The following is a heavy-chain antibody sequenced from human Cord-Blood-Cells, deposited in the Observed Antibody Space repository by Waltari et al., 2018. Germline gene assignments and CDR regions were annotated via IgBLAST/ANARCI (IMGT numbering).Heavy chain of an antibody. Sequence: QVQLQESGPGLVKPSETLSLTCTVSGGSISSYYWSWIRQPAGKGLEWIGRIYTSGSSNYTPSLKGRVTMSVDTSKNQFSLKLSSVTAADTAVYYCARDRRYYDSSGYYYYYGMDVWGQGTTVTVSS. J-gene: IGHJ6*02. CDR2: IYTSGSS. V-gene: IGHV4-4*07. CDR1: GGSISSYY. CDR3: ARDRRYYDSSGYYYYYGMDV. D-gene: IGHD3-22*01.